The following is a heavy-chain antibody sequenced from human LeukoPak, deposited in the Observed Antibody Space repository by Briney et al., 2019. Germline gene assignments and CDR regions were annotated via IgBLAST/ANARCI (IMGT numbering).Heavy chain of an antibody. J-gene: IGHJ4*02. CDR3: TTDGHDSSGYYYY. D-gene: IGHD3-22*01. Sequence: GGSLRLSCAASGFTFSNAWMSWVRQAPGKGLEGVGRIKSKTDGGTTDYAAPVKGRFTISRDESKNTLYLQMNSLKTEDTAVYYCTTDGHDSSGYYYYWGQGTLVTVSS. CDR2: IKSKTDGGTT. CDR1: GFTFSNAW. V-gene: IGHV3-15*01.